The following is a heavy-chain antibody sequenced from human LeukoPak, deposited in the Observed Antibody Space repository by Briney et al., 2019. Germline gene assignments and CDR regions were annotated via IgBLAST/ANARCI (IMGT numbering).Heavy chain of an antibody. Sequence: GGSLRPSCAASGFTFSSYVMSWVRQAPGKGLEWVSGIIDSGESTYYANFAKGRFTISRDNSNNTLYLQMNSLRAEDTAVYYCAKLGGQELHNYYVAVCGKGTTVAVSS. CDR2: IIDSGEST. CDR3: AKLGGQELHNYYVAV. CDR1: GFTFSSYV. V-gene: IGHV3-23*01. D-gene: IGHD3-16*01. J-gene: IGHJ6*03.